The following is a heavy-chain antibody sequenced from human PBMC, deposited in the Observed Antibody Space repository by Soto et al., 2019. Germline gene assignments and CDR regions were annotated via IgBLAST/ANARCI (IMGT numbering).Heavy chain of an antibody. V-gene: IGHV4-30-2*01. CDR1: GGSISSGGYS. CDR3: ARGSTLGYYYDSSGYYTDYFDY. J-gene: IGHJ4*02. D-gene: IGHD3-22*01. CDR2: IYHSGST. Sequence: QLQLQESGSGLVKPSQTLSLTCAVSGGSISSGGYSWSWIRQPPGKGLEWIGYIYHSGSTYYNPSLKSRGTISVDRSKNQFSLKLSSVTAADTAVYYCARGSTLGYYYDSSGYYTDYFDYWGQGTLVTVSS.